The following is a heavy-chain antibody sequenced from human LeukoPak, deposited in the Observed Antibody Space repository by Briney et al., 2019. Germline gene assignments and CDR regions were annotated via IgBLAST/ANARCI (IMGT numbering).Heavy chain of an antibody. V-gene: IGHV3-7*01. CDR2: INQDGTEK. Sequence: GGSLRLSCAASGFPFSTYWMSWVRQAPGKGLEWVANINQDGTEKYYADSVKGRFTISRDNSKNTLYLQMNSLRAEDTAVYYCANSDYSSSWFHFDYWGQGTLVTVSS. J-gene: IGHJ4*02. CDR1: GFPFSTYW. CDR3: ANSDYSSSWFHFDY. D-gene: IGHD6-13*01.